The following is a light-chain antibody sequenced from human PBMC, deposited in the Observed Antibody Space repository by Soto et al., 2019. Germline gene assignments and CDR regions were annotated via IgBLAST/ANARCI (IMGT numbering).Light chain of an antibody. V-gene: IGKV3-11*01. Sequence: EIVLTQSPATLSLSPGERATLSCRASQSVSSHLVWYQQKPGQAPRLLIHDASNRATGTPARFSGSGSGTDFTLTISSLEPEEFAVYYCQQRSSWPSFGGGTKVEIK. CDR2: DAS. CDR3: QQRSSWPS. CDR1: QSVSSH. J-gene: IGKJ4*01.